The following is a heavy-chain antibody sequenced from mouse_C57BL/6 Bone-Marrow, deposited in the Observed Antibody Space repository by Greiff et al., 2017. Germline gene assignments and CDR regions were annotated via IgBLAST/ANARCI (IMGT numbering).Heavy chain of an antibody. J-gene: IGHJ1*03. Sequence: QVQLQQSGAELVKPGASVKLSCKASGYTFTSYWMHWVKQRPGRGLEWIGRIDPNSGGTKYNEKFNSKGTRTVDKSSSTAYMQLSSLTSEDSAVYDCAHGNYDYWYFAVWGTGTTVTVSS. CDR3: AHGNYDYWYFAV. CDR2: IDPNSGGT. V-gene: IGHV1-72*01. D-gene: IGHD2-1*01. CDR1: GYTFTSYW.